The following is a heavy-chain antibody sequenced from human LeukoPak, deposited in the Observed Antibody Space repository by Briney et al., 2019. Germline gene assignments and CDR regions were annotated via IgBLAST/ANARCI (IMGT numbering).Heavy chain of an antibody. J-gene: IGHJ4*02. V-gene: IGHV4-30-4*01. CDR2: IYYTGST. CDR3: ARADGYNSPDY. CDR1: GGSISNGDYY. D-gene: IGHD5-24*01. Sequence: SETLSLTCTVSGGSISNGDYYWSWIRQPPGKGLEWIGYIYYTGSTSYNPSLKSRLTISVDTSKNQFSLKLSSVTAADTAVYYCARADGYNSPDYWGQGTLVTVSS.